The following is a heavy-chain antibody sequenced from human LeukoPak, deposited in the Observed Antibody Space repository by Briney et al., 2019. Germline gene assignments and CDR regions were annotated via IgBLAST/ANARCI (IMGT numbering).Heavy chain of an antibody. CDR1: GYTFTDYY. J-gene: IGHJ4*02. V-gene: IGHV1-2*02. D-gene: IGHD2/OR15-2a*01. CDR2: INPNTGGT. Sequence: ASVKVSCKASGYTFTDYYIHWVRQAPGQGLEWMGWINPNTGGTNYAQKFQGRVTMTRDTSISTAYMELRRLRSDDTAVYYCARVWGELLSFDYWGQGTLVTVSS. CDR3: ARVWGELLSFDY.